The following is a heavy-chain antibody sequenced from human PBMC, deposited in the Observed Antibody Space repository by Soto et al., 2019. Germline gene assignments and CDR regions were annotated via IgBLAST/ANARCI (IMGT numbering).Heavy chain of an antibody. Sequence: GASVKVSCKASGYTFTGYYMHWVRQAPGQGLEWMGWINPNSGGTNYAQKFQGRVTMTRDTSISTAYMELSRLRSDDTAVYYCARGYCSGGSCPYYYGMDVWGQGTTVTVSS. V-gene: IGHV1-2*02. CDR1: GYTFTGYY. CDR3: ARGYCSGGSCPYYYGMDV. J-gene: IGHJ6*02. CDR2: INPNSGGT. D-gene: IGHD2-15*01.